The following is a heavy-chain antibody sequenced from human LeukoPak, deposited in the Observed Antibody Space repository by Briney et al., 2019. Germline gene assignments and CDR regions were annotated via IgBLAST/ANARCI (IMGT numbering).Heavy chain of an antibody. CDR1: GYSISSGYY. D-gene: IGHD1/OR15-1a*01. CDR3: ARDTQTKGFDY. J-gene: IGHJ4*02. Sequence: SVTLSLTCTVSGYSISSGYYWGWIWQPPGKGLEWIGSIYHSGSTYYNPSLKSRVTISVDTSKNQFSLKLSSVTAADTAVYYCARDTQTKGFDYWGQGTLVTVSS. V-gene: IGHV4-38-2*02. CDR2: IYHSGST.